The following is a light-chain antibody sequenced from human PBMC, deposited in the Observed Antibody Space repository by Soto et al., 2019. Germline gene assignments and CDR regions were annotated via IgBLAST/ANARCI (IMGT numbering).Light chain of an antibody. Sequence: QSVLTQPPSASGTPGQRVTISCSGSSSNIGSNTVNWYQQLPGTAPKLLIYSNNQRPSGVPDRFSGSKSGTSAPLAISGLQSEEEADYYCAAWDDSLNGYVFGTGTKVTVL. V-gene: IGLV1-44*01. CDR2: SNN. CDR3: AAWDDSLNGYV. CDR1: SSNIGSNT. J-gene: IGLJ1*01.